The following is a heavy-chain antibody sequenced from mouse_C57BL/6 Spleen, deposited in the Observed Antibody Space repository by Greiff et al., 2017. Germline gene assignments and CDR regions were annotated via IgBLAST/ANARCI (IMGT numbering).Heavy chain of an antibody. J-gene: IGHJ1*03. Sequence: VQLQQSGPELVKPGASVKMSCKASGYTFTDYYMHWVKQSHGKSLEWIGYINPNNGGTSYNQKFKGKATLTVNESSSTAYMELRSLTSEDSAVYDCAIATVVEDWYFDVWGTGTTVTVSS. D-gene: IGHD1-1*01. CDR3: AIATVVEDWYFDV. CDR2: INPNNGGT. CDR1: GYTFTDYY. V-gene: IGHV1-22*01.